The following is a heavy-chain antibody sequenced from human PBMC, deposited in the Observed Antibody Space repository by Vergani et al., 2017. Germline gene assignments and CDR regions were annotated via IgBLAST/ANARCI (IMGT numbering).Heavy chain of an antibody. V-gene: IGHV4-61*08. CDR1: GGSISSGGYY. D-gene: IGHD3-9*01. J-gene: IGHJ4*02. CDR2: IYYSGST. CDR3: ARVGTNYDILTGYYIRAYFDY. Sequence: QVQLQESGPGLVKPSQTLSLTCTVSGGSISSGGYYWSWIRQPPGKGLEWIGYIYYSGSTNYNPSLKSRVTISVDTSKNQFSLKLSSVTAADTAVYYCARVGTNYDILTGYYIRAYFDYWGQGTLVTVSS.